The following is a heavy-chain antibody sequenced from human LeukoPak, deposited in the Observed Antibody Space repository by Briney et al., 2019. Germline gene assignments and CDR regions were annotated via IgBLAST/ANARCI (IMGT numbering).Heavy chain of an antibody. Sequence: ASVKVSCKASGYKFTDDYMHWVRQAPGQGLEFMGWINPDTGFTNYAQKFKGRVTMTRDTSISTAYLEVRSLTSDDTAVYYCAPTAEAYTSWWKVWGQGTLVTVSS. CDR3: APTAEAYTSWWKV. CDR2: INPDTGFT. CDR1: GYKFTDDY. D-gene: IGHD3-16*01. J-gene: IGHJ4*02. V-gene: IGHV1-2*02.